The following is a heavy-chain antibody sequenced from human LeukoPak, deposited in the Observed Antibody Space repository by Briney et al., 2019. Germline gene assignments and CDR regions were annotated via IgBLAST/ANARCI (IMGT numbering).Heavy chain of an antibody. D-gene: IGHD5-18*01. CDR2: VYHSGTT. CDR1: GYSISSGRY. CDR3: ARLGGYSYGSTG. V-gene: IGHV4-38-2*01. Sequence: SETLSLTCAVSGYSISSGRYWGWIRQPPGKGLEWIGSVYHSGTTYYNPSLKSRVTISVDTSKNQFSLKLGSVTAADTAVYYCARLGGYSYGSTGWGQGTLVTVSS. J-gene: IGHJ4*02.